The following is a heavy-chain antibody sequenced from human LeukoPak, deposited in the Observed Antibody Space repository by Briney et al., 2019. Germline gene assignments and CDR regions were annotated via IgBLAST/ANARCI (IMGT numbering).Heavy chain of an antibody. V-gene: IGHV1-2*02. CDR2: INPNSGGT. J-gene: IGHJ6*02. CDR3: ARVRGRVPAASYGMDV. D-gene: IGHD2-2*01. Sequence: ASVKVSCKASGYTFTGYYMRWVRQAPGQGLEWMGWINPNSGGTNYAQKFQGRVTMTRDTSISTAYMELSRLRSDDTAVYYCARVRGRVPAASYGMDVWGQGTTVTVSS. CDR1: GYTFTGYY.